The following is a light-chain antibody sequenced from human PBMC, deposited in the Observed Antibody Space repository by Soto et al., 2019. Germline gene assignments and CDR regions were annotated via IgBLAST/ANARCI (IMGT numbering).Light chain of an antibody. V-gene: IGKV3-15*01. J-gene: IGKJ2*01. Sequence: EIVMTQSPATLSVSPGERATLSCRASQSVSSNLAWYQQKPGQAPRLLIYGASTRATGIPARFSGSGSGTEITLTISSLQSEDFAVYYCQQYNNWPLMYTFDQGTKLEIK. CDR3: QQYNNWPLMYT. CDR1: QSVSSN. CDR2: GAS.